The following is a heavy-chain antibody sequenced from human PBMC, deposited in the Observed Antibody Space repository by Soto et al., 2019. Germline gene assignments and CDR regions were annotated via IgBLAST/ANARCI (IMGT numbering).Heavy chain of an antibody. V-gene: IGHV4-39*01. CDR3: ARGRNWFDP. Sequence: PSETLSLTCTVSGGSISSSSYYWGWIRQPPGKGLEWLGSIYYSGSTYYNPSLKCRVSISVDTSKHQFSLKLSSVTAADTAVYYCARGRNWFDPGGQGTLVTVSS. CDR2: IYYSGST. J-gene: IGHJ5*02. CDR1: GGSISSSSYY.